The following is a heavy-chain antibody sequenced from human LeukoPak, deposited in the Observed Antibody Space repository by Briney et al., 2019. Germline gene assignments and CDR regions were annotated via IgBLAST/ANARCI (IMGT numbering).Heavy chain of an antibody. CDR2: IYHSGST. D-gene: IGHD1-26*01. CDR1: GGSISSYY. Sequence: SETLSLTCTVSGGSISSYYWSWIRQPPGKGLEWIGYIYHSGSTYYNPSLKSRVTISVDRSKNQFSLKLSSVTAADTAVYYCARSPGVGATDFDYWGQGTLVTVSS. CDR3: ARSPGVGATDFDY. J-gene: IGHJ4*02. V-gene: IGHV4-59*12.